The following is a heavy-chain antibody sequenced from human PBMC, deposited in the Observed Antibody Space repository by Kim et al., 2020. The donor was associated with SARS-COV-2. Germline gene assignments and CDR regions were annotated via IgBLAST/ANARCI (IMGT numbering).Heavy chain of an antibody. Sequence: SETLSLTCAVYVESFSGFYWTWIRQAPGKGLEWIGEINHSGSTNYNPSLKSRVTMSVDTSKNQFSLKVTSVTAADTAVYYCARRSMVQGVDYWGQGTRVT. CDR1: VESFSGFY. D-gene: IGHD3-10*01. CDR3: ARRSMVQGVDY. J-gene: IGHJ4*02. CDR2: INHSGST. V-gene: IGHV4-34*01.